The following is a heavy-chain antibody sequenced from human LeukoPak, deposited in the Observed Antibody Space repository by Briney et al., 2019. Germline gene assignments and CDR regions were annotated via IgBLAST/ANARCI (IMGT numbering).Heavy chain of an antibody. J-gene: IGHJ3*02. D-gene: IGHD1-26*01. CDR2: IFYNGGP. Sequence: ASETLSLTCTASGDSITNSNYYWGWVRQSPGRGLEWLGNIFYNGGPYYNPSFKSRVVISVDTSKDHLSLTLNAVTAADTAVYHCASYSGIYSAFEIWSQGTLVTVSS. CDR3: ASYSGIYSAFEI. CDR1: GDSITNSNYY. V-gene: IGHV4-39*07.